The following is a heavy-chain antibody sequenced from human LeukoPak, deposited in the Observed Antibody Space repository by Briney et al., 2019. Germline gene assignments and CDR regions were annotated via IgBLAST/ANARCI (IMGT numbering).Heavy chain of an antibody. CDR3: ARDYWWNYDY. Sequence: PGGSLRLSCAASGFTFSSYAMHWVRQAPGKGLEWVAVISYDGSNKYYADSVKGRFTISRDNSKNTTYLQMDSLRAEDTAIYYCARDYWWNYDYWGQGTLVTVSS. CDR2: ISYDGSNK. V-gene: IGHV3-30-3*01. D-gene: IGHD1-7*01. CDR1: GFTFSSYA. J-gene: IGHJ4*02.